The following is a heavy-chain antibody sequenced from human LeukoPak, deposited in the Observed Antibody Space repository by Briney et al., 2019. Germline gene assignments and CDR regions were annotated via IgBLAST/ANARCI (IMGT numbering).Heavy chain of an antibody. Sequence: SETLSLTCAVYGGSFSGYYWSWIRQPPGKGLEWIGEINHSGSTNYNPSLKSRVTISVDTSKNQFSLKLSSVTAAATAVYYCARGRYYYGSGNDYWGQGTLVTVSS. D-gene: IGHD3-10*01. J-gene: IGHJ4*02. CDR1: GGSFSGYY. V-gene: IGHV4-34*01. CDR3: ARGRYYYGSGNDY. CDR2: INHSGST.